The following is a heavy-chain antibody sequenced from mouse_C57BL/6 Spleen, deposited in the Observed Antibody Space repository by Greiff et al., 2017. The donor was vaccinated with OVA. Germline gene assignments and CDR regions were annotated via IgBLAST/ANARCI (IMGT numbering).Heavy chain of an antibody. V-gene: IGHV1-69*01. CDR1: GYTFTSYW. J-gene: IGHJ1*03. CDR2: IDPSDSYT. CDR3: ASGGENFEV. Sequence: VKLQQPGAELVMPGASVKLSCKASGYTFTSYWMHWVKQRPGQGLEWIGEIDPSDSYTNYNQKFKGKSTLTVDKSSSTAYMQLSSLTSEDSAVYYWASGGENFEVWGTGTTVTVAS.